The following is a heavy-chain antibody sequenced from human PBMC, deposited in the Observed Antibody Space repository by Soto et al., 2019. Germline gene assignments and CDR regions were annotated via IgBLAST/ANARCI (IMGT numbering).Heavy chain of an antibody. CDR1: GFTFISYS. Sequence: GGSLRLSCAASGFTFISYSMTWVRQAPGKGLEWVSSISSSSSYIYYADSVKGRFTISRDNARNSLYLQMNSLRAEDTAVYYCARYYGSGHFDYWGQGTLVTVSS. V-gene: IGHV3-21*01. D-gene: IGHD3-10*01. CDR2: ISSSSSYI. J-gene: IGHJ4*02. CDR3: ARYYGSGHFDY.